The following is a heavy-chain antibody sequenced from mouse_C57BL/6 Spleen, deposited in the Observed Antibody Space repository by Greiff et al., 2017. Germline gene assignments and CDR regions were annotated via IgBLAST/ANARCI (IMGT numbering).Heavy chain of an antibody. V-gene: IGHV1-80*01. J-gene: IGHJ2*01. CDR1: GYAFSSYW. D-gene: IGHD1-1*01. Sequence: VKLMESGAELVKPGASVKISCKASGYAFSSYWMNWVKQRPGKGLEWIGQIYPGDGDTNYNGKFKGKATLTADKSSSTAYMQLSSLTSEDSAVYFCARDDFGGSSLDYWGQGTTLTVSS. CDR2: IYPGDGDT. CDR3: ARDDFGGSSLDY.